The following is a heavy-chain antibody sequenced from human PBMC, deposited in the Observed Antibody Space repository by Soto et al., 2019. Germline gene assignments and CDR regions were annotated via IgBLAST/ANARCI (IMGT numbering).Heavy chain of an antibody. CDR3: ARGGAGYGDYVRDAFDI. CDR2: IYPGDSGT. D-gene: IGHD4-17*01. CDR1: GYIFTSYW. V-gene: IGHV5-51*01. J-gene: IGHJ3*02. Sequence: GESLKISCQASGYIFTSYWIAWVRQKPGKGLEWMGIIYPGDSGTRYSPSFQGQVTISADKSISTAYLQWSSLKASDTAMYYCARGGAGYGDYVRDAFDIWGQGTMVTVS.